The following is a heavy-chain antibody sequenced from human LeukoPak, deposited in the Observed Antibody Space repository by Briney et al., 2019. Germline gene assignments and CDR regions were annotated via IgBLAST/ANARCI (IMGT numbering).Heavy chain of an antibody. D-gene: IGHD3-3*01. J-gene: IGHJ4*02. Sequence: SETLSLTCAVYGGSFSGYYWSWVRQPPGKGLEWIGEINHSGSTNYNPSLKSRVTISVDTSKNLFSLKLSSVTAADTAVYYCARGMGFWSGYVVYWGQGTLVTVPS. CDR2: INHSGST. V-gene: IGHV4-34*01. CDR1: GGSFSGYY. CDR3: ARGMGFWSGYVVY.